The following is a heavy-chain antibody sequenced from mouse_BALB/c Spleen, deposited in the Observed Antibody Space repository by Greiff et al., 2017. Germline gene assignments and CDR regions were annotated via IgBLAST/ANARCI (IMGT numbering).Heavy chain of an antibody. Sequence: VQLQQSGAELVKPGASVKLSCTASGFNIKDTYMHWVKQRPEQGLEWIGRIDPANGNTKYDPKFQGKATITADTSSNTAYLQLSSLTSEDTAVYYCARSWYYGSSAAWFAYWGQGTLVTVSA. CDR1: GFNIKDTY. D-gene: IGHD1-1*01. V-gene: IGHV14-3*02. CDR2: IDPANGNT. CDR3: ARSWYYGSSAAWFAY. J-gene: IGHJ3*01.